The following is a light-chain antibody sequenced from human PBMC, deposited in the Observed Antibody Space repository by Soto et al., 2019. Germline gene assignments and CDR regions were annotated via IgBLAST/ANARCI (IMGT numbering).Light chain of an antibody. J-gene: IGKJ5*01. CDR2: DAS. CDR1: QGISSA. Sequence: AIQLTQSPSSLSASVGDRVTVTCRASQGISSALAWYQQKPGKAPKLLIYDASSLESGVPSRFGGSGSGTDFTLTISSLQPEDFATYYCQQFNNYPITFGPGTRLEIK. CDR3: QQFNNYPIT. V-gene: IGKV1D-13*01.